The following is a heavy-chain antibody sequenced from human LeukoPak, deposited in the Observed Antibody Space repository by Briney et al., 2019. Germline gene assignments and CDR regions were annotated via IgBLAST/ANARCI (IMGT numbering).Heavy chain of an antibody. J-gene: IGHJ4*02. V-gene: IGHV3-7*01. CDR1: GFTFSSFW. Sequence: GGSLRPSCAASGFTFSSFWMNWLRQAPGKGLEWVANIKQDGSEKYYADSVKGRFTISRDNAKNSLFAQMNSLRAEDTAVYYCAREGDISVITYAYWGQGTLVTVSS. D-gene: IGHD5-12*01. CDR2: IKQDGSEK. CDR3: AREGDISVITYAY.